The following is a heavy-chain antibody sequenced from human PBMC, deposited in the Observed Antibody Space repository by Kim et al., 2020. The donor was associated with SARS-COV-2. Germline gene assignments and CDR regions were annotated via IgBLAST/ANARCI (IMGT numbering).Heavy chain of an antibody. V-gene: IGHV4-61*01. CDR1: GDSVRSGTYY. J-gene: IGHJ5*02. D-gene: IGHD3-10*01. CDR3: ANYYGSGNSYWFDP. CDR2: IYYTGST. Sequence: SETLSLSCTVSGDSVRSGTYYWSWIRQPPGKGLEWIGYIYYTGSTNYNPSLKSRVTMSLDTSKNQFSLKLRSVTAADTAVYYCANYYGSGNSYWFDPWGQGTLVTVSS.